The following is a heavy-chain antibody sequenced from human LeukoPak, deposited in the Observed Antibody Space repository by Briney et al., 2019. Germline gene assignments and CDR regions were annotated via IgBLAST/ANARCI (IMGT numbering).Heavy chain of an antibody. CDR1: GGSFSGYY. D-gene: IGHD1-26*01. Sequence: SETLSLTCAVYGGSFSGYYWSWIRQPPGKGLEWIGEINHSGSTNYNPSLKSRVTMSVDTSKNQFSLKLSSVTAADTAVYYCARSRIVGTTPFGYWGQGTLVTVSS. CDR2: INHSGST. J-gene: IGHJ4*02. V-gene: IGHV4-34*01. CDR3: ARSRIVGTTPFGY.